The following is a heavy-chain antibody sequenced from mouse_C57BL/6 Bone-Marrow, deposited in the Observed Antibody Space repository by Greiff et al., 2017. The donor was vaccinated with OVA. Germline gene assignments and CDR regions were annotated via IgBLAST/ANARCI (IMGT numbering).Heavy chain of an antibody. CDR3: ARRGGYDYDGVFPYFDY. CDR1: GYTFTDYY. Sequence: EVQLQQSGPELVKPGASVKISCKASGYTFTDYYMNWVKQSHGKSLEWIGDINPNNGGTSYNQKFKGKATLTVDKSSSTAYMELRSLTSEDSAVYYCARRGGYDYDGVFPYFDYWGQGTTLTVSS. V-gene: IGHV1-26*01. CDR2: INPNNGGT. J-gene: IGHJ2*01. D-gene: IGHD2-4*01.